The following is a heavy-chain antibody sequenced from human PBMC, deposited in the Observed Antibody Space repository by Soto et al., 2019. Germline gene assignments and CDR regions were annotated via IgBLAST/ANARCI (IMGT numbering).Heavy chain of an antibody. J-gene: IGHJ4*02. CDR2: INHSGST. D-gene: IGHD3-16*02. CDR1: GGSFSGYY. Sequence: PSETLSLTCAVYGGSFSGYYWSWIRQPPGKGLEWIGEINHSGSTNYNPSLKSRVTISVDTSKNQFSLKLSSVTAADTAVYYCARGPYDYVWESYPRYFDYWGQGTLVTVSS. CDR3: ARGPYDYVWESYPRYFDY. V-gene: IGHV4-34*01.